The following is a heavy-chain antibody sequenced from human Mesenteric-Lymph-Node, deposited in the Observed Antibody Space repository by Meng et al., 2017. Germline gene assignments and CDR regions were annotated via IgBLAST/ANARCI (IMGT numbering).Heavy chain of an antibody. CDR3: ARRRVDTAMVPFGYGMDV. D-gene: IGHD5-18*01. V-gene: IGHV1-2*02. CDR1: GYSFTGYY. Sequence: ASVKVSCKASGYSFTGYYMHWVRQAPGQGLEWVGWINPNSGGTNYAQKFQGRVTMTRDTSISTAYMELSRLRSDDTAVYYCARRRVDTAMVPFGYGMDVWGQGNTVTSSS. CDR2: INPNSGGT. J-gene: IGHJ6*01.